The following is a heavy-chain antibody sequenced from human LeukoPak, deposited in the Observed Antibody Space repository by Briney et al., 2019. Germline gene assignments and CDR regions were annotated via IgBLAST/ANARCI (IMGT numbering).Heavy chain of an antibody. Sequence: GASVKVSCKASGYTFTSYGISWVRQAPGQGLEWMGWIIPIVNIANYAQKFRGRVTITADKSTGTADMELNSLRSEDTAVYYCATIGQGMDVWGQGTTVTVSS. CDR2: IIPIVNIA. J-gene: IGHJ6*02. CDR1: GYTFTSYG. CDR3: ATIGQGMDV. V-gene: IGHV1-69*10. D-gene: IGHD3-22*01.